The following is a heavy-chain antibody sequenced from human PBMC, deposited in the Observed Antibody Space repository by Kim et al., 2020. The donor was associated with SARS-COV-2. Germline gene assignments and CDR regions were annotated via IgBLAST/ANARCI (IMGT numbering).Heavy chain of an antibody. J-gene: IGHJ4*02. CDR3: ARDPVQFVQPALDY. V-gene: IGHV3-74*01. Sequence: ADSVKGRFTISRDNAKNTLYLQMNSLRAEDTAVYYCARDPVQFVQPALDYWGQGTLVTVSS. D-gene: IGHD6-6*01.